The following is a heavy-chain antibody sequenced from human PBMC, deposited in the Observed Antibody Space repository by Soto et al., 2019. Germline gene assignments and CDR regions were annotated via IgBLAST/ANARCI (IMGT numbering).Heavy chain of an antibody. CDR1: GDSISSGAYY. D-gene: IGHD3-22*01. CDR2: IYYSGDT. Sequence: HVQLQESGPGLVKPAQTLSLSCTVSGDSISSGAYYWSWIRQHPESGLEWIGYIYYSGDTNYNPSLKSRVTIAIATSMNHFSLNLYAVTAADTAVYYCARTPYDTGGYGYFDYWGQGTLVTVSS. J-gene: IGHJ4*02. CDR3: ARTPYDTGGYGYFDY. V-gene: IGHV4-31*03.